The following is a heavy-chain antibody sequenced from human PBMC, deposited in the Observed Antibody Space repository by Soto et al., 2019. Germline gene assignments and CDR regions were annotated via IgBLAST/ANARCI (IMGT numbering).Heavy chain of an antibody. Sequence: EVQLVESGGGLVQPGGSLRLSCAASGFTFSSYDMHWVRQATGKGLEWVSAIGTAGDPYYPGSVKGRFTISRENAKNSLYLQMNSLRAGDTAVYYCARGITYYGDYEGYYYGMDVWGQGTTVTVSS. CDR1: GFTFSSYD. J-gene: IGHJ6*02. CDR3: ARGITYYGDYEGYYYGMDV. CDR2: IGTAGDP. V-gene: IGHV3-13*05. D-gene: IGHD4-17*01.